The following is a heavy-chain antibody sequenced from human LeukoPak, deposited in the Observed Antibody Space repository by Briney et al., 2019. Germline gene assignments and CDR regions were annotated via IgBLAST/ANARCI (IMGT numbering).Heavy chain of an antibody. J-gene: IGHJ4*02. CDR3: AKGVAAAGPLDY. V-gene: IGHV3-30*18. CDR2: ISYDGSNK. Sequence: PGGSLRLSCAASGFTFSSYGMHWVRQAPGKGLEWVAVISYDGSNKYYADSVKGRFTISRDNSKNTLYLQMNSLRAEDTAVYYCAKGVAAAGPLDYWGQGTLVTVSS. D-gene: IGHD6-13*01. CDR1: GFTFSSYG.